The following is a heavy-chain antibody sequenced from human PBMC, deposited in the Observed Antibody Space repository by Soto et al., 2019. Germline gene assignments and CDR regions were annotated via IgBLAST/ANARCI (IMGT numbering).Heavy chain of an antibody. CDR1: GGSISSSNW. D-gene: IGHD5-12*01. J-gene: IGHJ4*02. CDR3: ARTTRNIVPRIDY. V-gene: IGHV4-4*02. CDR2: IYHSGST. Sequence: QVQLQESGPGLVKPSGTLSLTCAVSGGSISSSNWWSWVRQPPGKGLEWIGEIYHSGSTNYNPSLKSRVNISVDKAKNQFSLKLSSVTAADTAVYYCARTTRNIVPRIDYWGQGTLVTVSS.